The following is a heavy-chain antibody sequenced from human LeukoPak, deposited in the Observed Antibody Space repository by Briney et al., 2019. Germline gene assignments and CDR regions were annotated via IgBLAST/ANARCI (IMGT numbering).Heavy chain of an antibody. D-gene: IGHD5-18*01. CDR2: ISYDGKRE. J-gene: IGHJ4*02. CDR3: ARELRSGNSYGSGYFDY. CDR1: GFTFSYHS. V-gene: IGHV3-30*09. Sequence: PERSLRLSCVASGFTFSYHSMHWVRQAPAKGLEWVAVISYDGKREYYADSVKGRFAISRDNSRNTVYLQMNSLRAEDTAVYFCARELRSGNSYGSGYFDYWGQGAVITVSS.